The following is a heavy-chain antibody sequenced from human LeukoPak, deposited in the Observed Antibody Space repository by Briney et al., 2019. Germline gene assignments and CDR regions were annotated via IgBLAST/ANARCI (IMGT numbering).Heavy chain of an antibody. CDR3: ARGFTGYSSGWFPDFDY. Sequence: GGSLRLSCAASGFTFSSYEMNWVRQAPGKGLEWVSYISSSGSTIYYADSVKGRFTISRDNAKNSLYLQMNSPRAEDTAVYYCARGFTGYSSGWFPDFDYWGQGTLVTVSS. V-gene: IGHV3-48*03. CDR2: ISSSGSTI. J-gene: IGHJ4*02. CDR1: GFTFSSYE. D-gene: IGHD6-19*01.